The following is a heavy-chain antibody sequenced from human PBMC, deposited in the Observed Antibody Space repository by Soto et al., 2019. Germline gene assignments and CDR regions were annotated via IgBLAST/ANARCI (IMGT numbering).Heavy chain of an antibody. V-gene: IGHV3-64*01. CDR2: ISYNGGST. CDR3: ARVGSGSGLDY. Sequence: EVQLVESGGGLVQPGGSLRLSCAASGFTCSSYSMHWVRQAPGKGLEFVSAISYNGGSTYYANSVKGRFTISRDDSKNTLYLQMGSLRAEDMAVYYGARVGSGSGLDYWGQGTLVTVSS. CDR1: GFTCSSYS. J-gene: IGHJ4*02. D-gene: IGHD6-19*01.